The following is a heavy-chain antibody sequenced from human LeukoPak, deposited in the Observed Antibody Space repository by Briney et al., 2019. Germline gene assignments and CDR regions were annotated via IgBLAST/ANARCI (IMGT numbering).Heavy chain of an antibody. V-gene: IGHV3-48*03. Sequence: GGSLRLSCAASGFTFSSFEMNWVRQTPGKGPEWVAYISSSGSTIYYADSVKGRSIIPRENAKNSLYLQMNSLRAEDTAVYYCTRSFDFWGQGTLVTVSS. J-gene: IGHJ4*02. CDR2: ISSSGSTI. CDR3: TRSFDF. CDR1: GFTFSSFE.